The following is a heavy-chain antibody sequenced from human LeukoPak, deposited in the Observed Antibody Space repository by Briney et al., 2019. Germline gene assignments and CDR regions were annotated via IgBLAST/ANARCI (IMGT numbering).Heavy chain of an antibody. CDR2: VSPNNGNT. D-gene: IGHD3-10*01. CDR1: GYTFINYG. J-gene: IGHJ4*02. Sequence: ASVKVSFKASGYTFINYGISWVRQAPGQGLEWMGWVSPNNGNTNYAQKLQGRVSMSTDTSTSTAYMELRSLRSDDTAVYYCARIFYGPGSYHPKFFDYWDQGTLVTVSS. CDR3: ARIFYGPGSYHPKFFDY. V-gene: IGHV1-18*01.